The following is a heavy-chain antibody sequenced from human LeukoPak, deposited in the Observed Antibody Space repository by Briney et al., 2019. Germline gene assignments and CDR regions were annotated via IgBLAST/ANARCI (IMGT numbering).Heavy chain of an antibody. J-gene: IGHJ6*03. Sequence: PSETLSLTCAVSSGSISGYYWSWIRQPPGKRLEWIGYIYSSGSTNFNPSLKSRVTISLDTSKNQFSLKLSSVTAADTAVYYCARVAATATRYMDVWGKGTTVTVSS. D-gene: IGHD2-15*01. V-gene: IGHV4-59*12. CDR3: ARVAATATRYMDV. CDR1: SGSISGYY. CDR2: IYSSGST.